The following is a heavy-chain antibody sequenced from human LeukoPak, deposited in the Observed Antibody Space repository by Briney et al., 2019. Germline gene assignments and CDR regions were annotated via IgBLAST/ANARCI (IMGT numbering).Heavy chain of an antibody. D-gene: IGHD4-17*01. CDR2: IYYSGFT. J-gene: IGHJ5*02. Sequence: SETLSLTCAVSGGSISSGGYSWSWIRQPPGKGLEWIGYIYYSGFTYYNPSLKSRVTVSRDTSKNQVSLKLSSVTAADTAVYYCARSPQGTATTANWLDPWGQGTLVTVSS. CDR1: GGSISSGGYS. CDR3: ARSPQGTATTANWLDP. V-gene: IGHV4-30-4*07.